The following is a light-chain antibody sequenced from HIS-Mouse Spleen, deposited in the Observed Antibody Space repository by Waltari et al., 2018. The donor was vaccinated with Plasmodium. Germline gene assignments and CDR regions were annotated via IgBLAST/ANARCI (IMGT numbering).Light chain of an antibody. Sequence: EIVMTQSPATLSVSPGERATLSCRASQSVSSNLAWYQQKPGQAPRLPIYGASTRATGIPARFSGSGSGTEFTLTISSMQSEDFAVYYWQQYNNWPTFGQGTRLEIK. V-gene: IGKV3-15*01. CDR2: GAS. J-gene: IGKJ5*01. CDR3: QQYNNWPT. CDR1: QSVSSN.